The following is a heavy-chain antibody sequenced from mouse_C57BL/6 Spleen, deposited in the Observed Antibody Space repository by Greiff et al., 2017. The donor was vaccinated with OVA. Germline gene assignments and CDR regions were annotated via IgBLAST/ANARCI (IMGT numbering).Heavy chain of an antibody. D-gene: IGHD1-1*01. V-gene: IGHV1-4*01. CDR1: GYTFTSYT. Sequence: VKLVESGAELARPGASVKMSCKASGYTFTSYTMHWVKQRPGQGLEWIGYINPSSGYTKYNQKFKDKATLTADKSSSTAYMQLSSLTSEDSAVYYCAREGLITTANYYFDYWGQGTTLTVSS. CDR3: AREGLITTANYYFDY. J-gene: IGHJ2*01. CDR2: INPSSGYT.